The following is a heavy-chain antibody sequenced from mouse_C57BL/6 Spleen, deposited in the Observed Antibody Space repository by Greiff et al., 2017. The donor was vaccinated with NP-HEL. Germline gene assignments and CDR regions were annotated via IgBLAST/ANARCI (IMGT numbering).Heavy chain of an antibody. CDR1: GFTFSDYG. V-gene: IGHV5-17*01. CDR3: ARDGYYCYFDV. D-gene: IGHD2-3*01. J-gene: IGHJ1*03. Sequence: EVKLVESGGGLVKPGGSLKLSCAASGFTFSDYGMHWVRQAPEKGLEWVAYISSGSSTIYYADTVKGRFTISRDNAKNTLFLQMTSLRSEDTAMYYCARDGYYCYFDVWGTGTTVTVSS. CDR2: ISSGSSTI.